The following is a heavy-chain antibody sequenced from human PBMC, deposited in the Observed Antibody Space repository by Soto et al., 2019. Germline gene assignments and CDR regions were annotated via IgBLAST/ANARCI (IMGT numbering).Heavy chain of an antibody. CDR1: GGSISSYY. CDR2: IYYSGST. J-gene: IGHJ3*02. V-gene: IGHV4-59*01. CDR3: ARGENWGSDAFDI. Sequence: QVQLQESGPGLVKPSETLSLTCTVSGGSISSYYWSWIRQPPGKGLEWIGYIYYSGSTNYNPSLKSRVTISVDTSKNQFSLKLSSVTAADTAVYYCARGENWGSDAFDIWGQGTMVTVSS. D-gene: IGHD7-27*01.